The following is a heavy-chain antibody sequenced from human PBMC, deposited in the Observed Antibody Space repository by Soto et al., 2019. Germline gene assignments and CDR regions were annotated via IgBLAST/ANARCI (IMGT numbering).Heavy chain of an antibody. D-gene: IGHD6-19*01. V-gene: IGHV4-39*01. CDR1: GGSLSSGSYY. J-gene: IGHJ4*02. CDR2: IPYSGNT. Sequence: QLQLQESGPGLVKPSETLTLTCTVSGGSLSSGSYYWGWIRQPPGKGLEWIGSIPYSGNTYYNPSLNPRVTLSVDASKNEFSLKLSSVTAADTAVYYCARPFAAQTVAGFDSWGQGTLVTVSS. CDR3: ARPFAAQTVAGFDS.